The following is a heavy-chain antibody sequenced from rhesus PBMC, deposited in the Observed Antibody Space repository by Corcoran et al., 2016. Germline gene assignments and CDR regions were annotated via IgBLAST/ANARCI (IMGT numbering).Heavy chain of an antibody. J-gene: IGHJ5-1*01. V-gene: IGHV4-65*01. Sequence: QVQLQVSGPGLVKPSETLSLTCAVSGDSFSGDTWWSWIRQPPGQGLAWIGYIHGNSISTHNKHSLKSRVALSRDTSKSEFSLNRSSLTAADTAVYDCARHTPGGGGRTVRFDVWGPGVLVTVSS. CDR3: ARHTPGGGGRTVRFDV. D-gene: IGHD1-14*01. CDR2: IHGNSIST. CDR1: GDSFSGDTW.